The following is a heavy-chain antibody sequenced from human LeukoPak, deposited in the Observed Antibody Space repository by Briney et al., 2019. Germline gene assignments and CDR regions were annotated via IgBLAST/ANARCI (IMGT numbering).Heavy chain of an antibody. CDR2: IKQDGSEK. CDR1: GFTFSSYW. D-gene: IGHD3-10*01. V-gene: IGHV3-7*01. CDR3: ARYGLGSFYFDY. Sequence: GGSLRLSCAASGFTFSSYWMSWVRQAPGKGLEWVANIKQDGSEKYYLDSVRGRFTISRDNARNSLYLQMNSLRAEDTAVYYCARYGLGSFYFDYWGQGTLVTVSS. J-gene: IGHJ4*02.